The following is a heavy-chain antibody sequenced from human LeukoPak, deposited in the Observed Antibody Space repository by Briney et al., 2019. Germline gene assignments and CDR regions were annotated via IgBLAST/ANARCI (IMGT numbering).Heavy chain of an antibody. CDR2: IYYSGST. CDR1: GGSISSYY. D-gene: IGHD3-22*01. V-gene: IGHV4-59*01. J-gene: IGHJ4*02. CDR3: ARDHSSGFDY. Sequence: SETLPLTCTVSGGSISSYYWSWIRQPPGKGLEWIGYIYYSGSTNYNPSLKSRVTISVDTSKNQFSLKLSSVTAADTAVYYCARDHSSGFDYWGQGTLVTVSS.